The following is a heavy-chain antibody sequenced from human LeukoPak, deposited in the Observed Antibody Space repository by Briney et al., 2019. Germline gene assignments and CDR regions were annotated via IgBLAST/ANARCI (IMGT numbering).Heavy chain of an antibody. D-gene: IGHD1-14*01. V-gene: IGHV3-48*04. Sequence: PGGSLRLSCAASGFTFSSYWMHWVRQAPGKGLEWVSYISSSGSTIYYADSVKGRFTISRDNAKNSLYLQMNSLRAEDTAVYYCAREITRTLRSRPAYYFDYWGQGTLVTVSS. J-gene: IGHJ4*02. CDR2: ISSSGSTI. CDR3: AREITRTLRSRPAYYFDY. CDR1: GFTFSSYW.